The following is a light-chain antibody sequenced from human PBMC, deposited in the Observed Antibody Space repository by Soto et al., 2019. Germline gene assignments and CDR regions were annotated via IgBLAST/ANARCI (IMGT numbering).Light chain of an antibody. CDR1: SNGVGGYNF. V-gene: IGLV2-14*03. CDR2: DVT. Sequence: QAVVTQPASVSGSPGQSITISCAGTSNGVGGYNFVSWYQQHPGKAPKLMIYDVTYRPSGVSNRFSGSRSGNTASLTISGLQSEDEADYYCSSYLGSSAFTVAFGGGTKLTVL. CDR3: SSYLGSSAFTVA. J-gene: IGLJ2*01.